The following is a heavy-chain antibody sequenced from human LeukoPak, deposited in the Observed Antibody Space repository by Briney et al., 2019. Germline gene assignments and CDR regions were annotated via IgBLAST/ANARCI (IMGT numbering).Heavy chain of an antibody. Sequence: PGGSLRLSCAASGFTFSHYSMNWVRQAPGKGLVWVSSISSGSNYIYYADSVKGRFTISRDNAKNSLYLQMNSLRAEDTAVYYCVKDRHFYGAGTYYNLDYWGQGTLVTVSS. J-gene: IGHJ4*02. D-gene: IGHD3-10*01. CDR1: GFTFSHYS. CDR3: VKDRHFYGAGTYYNLDY. V-gene: IGHV3-21*01. CDR2: ISSGSNYI.